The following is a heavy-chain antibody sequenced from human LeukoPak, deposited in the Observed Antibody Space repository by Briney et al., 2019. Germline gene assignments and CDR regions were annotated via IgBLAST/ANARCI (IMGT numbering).Heavy chain of an antibody. J-gene: IGHJ4*02. V-gene: IGHV3-48*03. CDR3: ARDRSGDRRIDY. CDR1: RFTFSSYE. CDR2: ISSSGSTI. Sequence: PGGSLRLSCAASRFTFSSYEMNWVRQAPGKGLEWVSYISSSGSTIYYADSVKGRFTISRDNAKNSLYLQMNSLRAEDTAVYYCARDRSGDRRIDYWGQGTLVTVSS. D-gene: IGHD4-17*01.